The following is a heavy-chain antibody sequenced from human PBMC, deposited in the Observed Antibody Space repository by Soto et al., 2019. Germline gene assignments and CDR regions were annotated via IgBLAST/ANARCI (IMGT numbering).Heavy chain of an antibody. V-gene: IGHV3-21*01. D-gene: IGHD3-10*01. J-gene: IGHJ4*02. Sequence: GGSLRLSCGASGFSFRSYYINWVRQAPGKGLEWVSSISSSSSYINYADSVKGRFTISRDNAKNSLYLQMNSLRAEDTAVYYCARVGTYYGSGSPYYSDYWGQGTLVTVSS. CDR2: ISSSSSYI. CDR3: ARVGTYYGSGSPYYSDY. CDR1: GFSFRSYY.